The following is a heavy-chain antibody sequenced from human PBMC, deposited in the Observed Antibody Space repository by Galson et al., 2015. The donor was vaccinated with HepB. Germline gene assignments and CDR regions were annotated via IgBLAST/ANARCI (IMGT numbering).Heavy chain of an antibody. Sequence: SLRLSCAASGFTFSSYAMHWVRQAPGKGLEYVSAISSNGGSTYYADSVKGRFTISRDNSKNTLHLQMSSLRAEDTAVYYCVKDLRAKTARAPPSDYWGQGTLVTVSS. D-gene: IGHD6-6*01. V-gene: IGHV3-64D*06. CDR3: VKDLRAKTARAPPSDY. CDR1: GFTFSSYA. CDR2: ISSNGGST. J-gene: IGHJ4*02.